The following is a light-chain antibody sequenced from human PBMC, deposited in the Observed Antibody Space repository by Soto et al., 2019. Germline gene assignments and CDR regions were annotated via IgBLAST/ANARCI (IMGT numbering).Light chain of an antibody. CDR2: TAS. CDR3: QQYYSYPRT. V-gene: IGKV1-5*01. Sequence: DIQMTQSPSTLSASVGDIVTITFRASQDINRWLAWYQQKPGKAPNLLIHTASSLQTGVPSRFSGSGSGTEFTLTISSLQPEDFATYYCQQYYSYPRTFGQGTKVDI. J-gene: IGKJ1*01. CDR1: QDINRW.